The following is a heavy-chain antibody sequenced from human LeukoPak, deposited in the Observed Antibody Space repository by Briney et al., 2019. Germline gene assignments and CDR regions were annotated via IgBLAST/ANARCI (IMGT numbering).Heavy chain of an antibody. CDR2: IYYSGST. Sequence: PSETLSLTCTVSGGSISSSSYYWGWIRQPPGKGLECIGSIYYSGSTYYNPSLKSRFTISVDTSKNQFSLKLSSVTAADTAVYYCARIEYSSSCDYWGQGTLVTVSS. V-gene: IGHV4-39*07. CDR3: ARIEYSSSCDY. D-gene: IGHD6-6*01. J-gene: IGHJ4*02. CDR1: GGSISSSSYY.